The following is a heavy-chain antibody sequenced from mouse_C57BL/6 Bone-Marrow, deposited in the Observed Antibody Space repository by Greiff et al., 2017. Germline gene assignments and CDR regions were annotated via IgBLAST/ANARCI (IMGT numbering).Heavy chain of an antibody. CDR3: TRSVGYGSSYYFDY. J-gene: IGHJ2*01. V-gene: IGHV1-15*01. D-gene: IGHD1-1*01. CDR1: GYTFTDYE. CDR2: IDPETGGT. Sequence: VQLQQSGAELVRPGASVTLSCKASGYTFTDYEMHWVKQTPVHGLEWIGAIDPETGGTAYNQKFKGKAILTADKSSSTAYMELRSLTSEDSAVYYCTRSVGYGSSYYFDYWGQGTTLTVAS.